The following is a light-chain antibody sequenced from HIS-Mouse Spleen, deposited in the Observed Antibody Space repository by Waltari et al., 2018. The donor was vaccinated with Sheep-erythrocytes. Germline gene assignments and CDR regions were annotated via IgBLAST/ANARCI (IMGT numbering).Light chain of an antibody. CDR3: CSYAGSSTLV. CDR1: SRAAGRYNL. CDR2: EGS. Sequence: QSALTQPASVSGSPGQSITIPCTGTSRAAGRYNLLSWYQQHPGKAPKLIIYEGSKRPSGVSNRFSGSKSGNTASLTISGLQAEDEADYYCCSYAGSSTLVFGGGTKLTVL. J-gene: IGLJ2*01. V-gene: IGLV2-23*01.